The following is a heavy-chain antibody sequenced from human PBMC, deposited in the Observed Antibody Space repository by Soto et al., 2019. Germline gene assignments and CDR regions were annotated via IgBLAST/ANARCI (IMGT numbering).Heavy chain of an antibody. CDR1: GFTFSSYA. D-gene: IGHD3-22*01. V-gene: IGHV3-30-3*01. CDR3: ARDYYKYYDSSGYYRSPAY. J-gene: IGHJ4*02. CDR2: ISYDGSDK. Sequence: GGSLRLSCAASGFTFSSYAMHWVRQASGKGLEWVALISYDGSDKDYADSVKGRFTISRDNSRNTLFLQMNSLRAEDTAVYYCARDYYKYYDSSGYYRSPAYWGQGTLITVSS.